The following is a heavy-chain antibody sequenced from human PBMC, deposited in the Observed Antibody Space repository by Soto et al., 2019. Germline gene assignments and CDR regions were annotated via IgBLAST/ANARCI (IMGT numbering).Heavy chain of an antibody. V-gene: IGHV3-30-3*01. CDR2: ISHDGSNK. Sequence: QVQLVESGGGVVQPGRSLRLSCAASGFTFSSYAMHWVRQAPGKGLEWVALISHDGSNKYYADSVKGRFTISRDNPKNMLYLQMNSLRVDDTAVYYWARDRSMVVVVPGYWGQGSLVTVSS. CDR3: ARDRSMVVVVPGY. CDR1: GFTFSSYA. J-gene: IGHJ4*02. D-gene: IGHD2-2*01.